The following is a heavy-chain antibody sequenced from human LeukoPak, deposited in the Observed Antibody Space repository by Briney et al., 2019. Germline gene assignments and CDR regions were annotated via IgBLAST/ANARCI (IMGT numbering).Heavy chain of an antibody. J-gene: IGHJ3*02. CDR3: ARVATVTTAYAFDI. CDR1: GGSISSYY. Sequence: SETLSLTCTVSGGSISSYYWSWIRQPPGKGLEWIGYIYYSGSTNYNPSLKSRVTISVDTSKNQFSLKLSSVTAADTAVYYCARVATVTTAYAFDIWGQGTMVTVSS. CDR2: IYYSGST. D-gene: IGHD4-17*01. V-gene: IGHV4-59*01.